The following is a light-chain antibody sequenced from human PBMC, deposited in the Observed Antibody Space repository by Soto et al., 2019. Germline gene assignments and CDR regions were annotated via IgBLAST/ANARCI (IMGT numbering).Light chain of an antibody. Sequence: DIQMTQSPSSLSASVGDRVTITCRARQGISNYLAWYQQKPGKVPKLLIYAASTLQSGVTSRFSGSGSGTDFTLTISSLQPEDVATYYCQKYNSSPRTFGQGPKVEIK. CDR2: AAS. J-gene: IGKJ1*01. CDR3: QKYNSSPRT. CDR1: QGISNY. V-gene: IGKV1-27*01.